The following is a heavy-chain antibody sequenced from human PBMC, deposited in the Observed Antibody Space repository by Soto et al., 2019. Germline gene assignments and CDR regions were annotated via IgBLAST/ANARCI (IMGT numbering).Heavy chain of an antibody. CDR2: IIPIFGTA. J-gene: IGHJ6*02. CDR1: GGTFSSYA. V-gene: IGHV1-69*06. Sequence: PRPQLKVSCKASGGTFSSYAISWVRQAPGQGLEWMGGIIPIFGTANYAQKFQGRVTITADKSTSTAYMELSSLRSEDTAVYYCARDPIRDHDNTIFGWHYYGMDVWGQGTTVTVSS. D-gene: IGHD3-3*01. CDR3: ARDPIRDHDNTIFGWHYYGMDV.